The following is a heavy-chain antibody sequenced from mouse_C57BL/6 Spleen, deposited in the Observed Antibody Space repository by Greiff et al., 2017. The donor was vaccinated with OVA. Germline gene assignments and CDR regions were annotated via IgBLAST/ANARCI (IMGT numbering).Heavy chain of an antibody. V-gene: IGHV1-15*01. CDR2: IDPETGGT. J-gene: IGHJ2*01. CDR1: GYTFTDYE. CDR3: TSRDSSGYFDY. D-gene: IGHD3-2*02. Sequence: VQLQQSGAELVRPGASVTLSCKASGYTFTDYEMHWVKQTPVHGLEWIGAIDPETGGTAYNQKFKGKAILTADKSTSTAYMELRSLTSEDSAVYYCTSRDSSGYFDYWGKGTTLTVSS.